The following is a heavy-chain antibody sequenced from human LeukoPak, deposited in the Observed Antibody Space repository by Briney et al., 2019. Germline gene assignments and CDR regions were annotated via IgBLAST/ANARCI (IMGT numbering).Heavy chain of an antibody. CDR3: ARDPYSGSYGDSYYYYMDV. V-gene: IGHV3-21*01. CDR2: ITSTGSYT. D-gene: IGHD1-26*01. J-gene: IGHJ6*03. CDR1: GFTFSSYN. Sequence: GGSLRLSCAASGFTFSSYNMNWVRQAPGKGLEWVSSITSTGSYTFYADSVKGRFTISRDNAKNSLYLQMNSLRAEDTAIYYCARDPYSGSYGDSYYYYMDVWGEGTTVTISS.